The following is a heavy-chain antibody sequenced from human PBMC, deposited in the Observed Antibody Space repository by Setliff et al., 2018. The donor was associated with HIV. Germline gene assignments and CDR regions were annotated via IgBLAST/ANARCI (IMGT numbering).Heavy chain of an antibody. D-gene: IGHD6-19*01. V-gene: IGHV4-34*01. CDR2: INHSGST. CDR3: AKGVAGLQYYYYYMDV. Sequence: PSETLSLTCTVSGGSISSHYWSWIRQPPGKGLEWIGEINHSGSTNYNPSLKSRVTISVDASKNQFSLKLRSVTAADTAVYHCAKGVAGLQYYYYYMDVWGKGTTVTVSS. CDR1: GGSISSHY. J-gene: IGHJ6*03.